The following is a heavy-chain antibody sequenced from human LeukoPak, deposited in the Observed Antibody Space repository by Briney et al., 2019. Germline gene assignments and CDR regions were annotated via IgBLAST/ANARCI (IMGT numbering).Heavy chain of an antibody. J-gene: IGHJ5*02. D-gene: IGHD5-12*01. CDR2: IDWDDDK. CDR1: GFSLNTNGMC. V-gene: IGHV2-70*11. Sequence: ESGPALVQPTQTLTLTCTFSGFSLNTNGMCVSWIRQPPGKALEWLARIDWDDDKYYSRSLKARLTISKDTSRNQVVLTMTNMDPVDTATYYRTRIPSCGYSYGFTWFDPWGQGTLVTVSS. CDR3: TRIPSCGYSYGFTWFDP.